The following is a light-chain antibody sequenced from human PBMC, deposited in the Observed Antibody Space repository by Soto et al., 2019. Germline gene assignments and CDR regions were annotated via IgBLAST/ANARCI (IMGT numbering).Light chain of an antibody. CDR1: SSDVGSYNY. Sequence: QSVLTQPASVSGSPGQSITISCTGTSSDVGSYNYVSWYQQYPGKAPKLMIYDVSNRPSGVSYRFSGSKSGNTASLTISGLQAEDEADYYCISYTTRSTHVVFGGGTKLTVL. J-gene: IGLJ2*01. CDR2: DVS. V-gene: IGLV2-14*01. CDR3: ISYTTRSTHVV.